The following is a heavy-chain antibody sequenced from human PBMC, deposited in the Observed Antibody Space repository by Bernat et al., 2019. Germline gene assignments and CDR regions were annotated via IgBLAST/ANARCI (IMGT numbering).Heavy chain of an antibody. CDR2: ISGSGGST. CDR1: GFTFSSYA. Sequence: EVQLLESGGGLVQPGGSLRLSCAASGFTFSSYAMSWVRQAPGKGLEWVSAISGSGGSTYYADSVKGRFTISRDNSKNTLYLQMNSLRAEDTAVYYCAKDLADYYGSGSYYNGCDYWGQGTRVTVSS. D-gene: IGHD3-10*01. V-gene: IGHV3-23*01. J-gene: IGHJ4*02. CDR3: AKDLADYYGSGSYYNGCDY.